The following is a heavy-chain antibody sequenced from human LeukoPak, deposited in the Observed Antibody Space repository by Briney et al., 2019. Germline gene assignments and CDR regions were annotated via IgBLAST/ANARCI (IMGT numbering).Heavy chain of an antibody. CDR3: ARDNIAAAGALDY. CDR1: GGSISSGSYY. Sequence: SETLSLTCTVSGGSISSGSYYRSWIRQPAGKGLEWIGRIYTSGSTNYNPSLKSRVTISVDTSKNQFSLKLSSVTAADTAVYYCARDNIAAAGALDYWGQGTLVTVSS. D-gene: IGHD6-13*01. J-gene: IGHJ4*02. V-gene: IGHV4-61*02. CDR2: IYTSGST.